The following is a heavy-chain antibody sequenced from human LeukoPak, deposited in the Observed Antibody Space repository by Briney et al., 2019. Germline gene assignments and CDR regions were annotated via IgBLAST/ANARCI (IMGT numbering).Heavy chain of an antibody. CDR3: AKDQDIVVVPAAAFDY. V-gene: IGHV3-73*01. CDR2: IRSKTDSYAT. Sequence: GGSLKLSCAASGFRLSGLAMHWVRQASGKGLEWVGRIRSKTDSYATAYAASVKGRFTISRDNSKNTLYLQMNSLRAEDTAVYYCAKDQDIVVVPAAAFDYWGQGTLVTVSS. J-gene: IGHJ4*02. D-gene: IGHD2-2*01. CDR1: GFRLSGLA.